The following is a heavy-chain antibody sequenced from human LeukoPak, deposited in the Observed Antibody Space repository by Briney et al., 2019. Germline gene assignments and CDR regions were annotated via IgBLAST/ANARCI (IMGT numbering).Heavy chain of an antibody. J-gene: IGHJ4*02. CDR3: ARESPSDLGGSNDFDS. CDR1: GFSISRGYY. D-gene: IGHD3-16*01. V-gene: IGHV4-38-2*02. CDR2: IYHGGRA. Sequence: SETLPLTCTVSGFSISRGYYWGWIRQPPGKGLEWIGSIYHGGRAYYNPSLKSRVTISVDTSKNQFSLKLSSVTAADTAVYYCARESPSDLGGSNDFDSWGQGTLVTVSS.